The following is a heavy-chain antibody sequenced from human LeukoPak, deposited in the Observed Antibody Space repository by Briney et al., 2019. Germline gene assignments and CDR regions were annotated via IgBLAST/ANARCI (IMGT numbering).Heavy chain of an antibody. CDR2: INQDGSEK. Sequence: GGSLRLSCAASGFTFSNFWMSWVRQAPGKGLEWVANINQDGSEKNYVDSVKGRFTISRDNAKNSLYLQMNSLRAEDTAVYYCARTYYDILTSYNPYFDYWGQGTLVTVSS. D-gene: IGHD3-9*01. CDR1: GFTFSNFW. J-gene: IGHJ4*02. V-gene: IGHV3-7*01. CDR3: ARTYYDILTSYNPYFDY.